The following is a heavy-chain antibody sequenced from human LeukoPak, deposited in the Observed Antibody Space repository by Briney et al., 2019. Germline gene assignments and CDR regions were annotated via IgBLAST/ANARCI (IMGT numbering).Heavy chain of an antibody. J-gene: IGHJ4*02. CDR3: ASDSVVVVAAK. D-gene: IGHD2-15*01. CDR2: ISSSSSYI. Sequence: GGSLRLSCAASGFTFSSYSMNWVRQAPGKGLEWVSSISSSSSYIYYADSVKGRFTISRDNAKNSLYLQMNSLRAEDTAAYYCASDSVVVVAAKWGQGTLVTVSS. V-gene: IGHV3-21*01. CDR1: GFTFSSYS.